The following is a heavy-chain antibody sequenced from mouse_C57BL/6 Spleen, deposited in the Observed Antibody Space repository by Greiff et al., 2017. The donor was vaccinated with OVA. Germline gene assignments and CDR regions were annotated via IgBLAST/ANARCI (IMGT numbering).Heavy chain of an antibody. CDR3: ASECFYASSSAMDY. CDR1: GYTFTDYY. J-gene: IGHJ4*01. Sequence: VQLQQSGPELVKPGASVKISCKASGYTFTDYYMNWVKQSHGKSLEWIGDINPNNGGTSYNQKFKGKATLTVDKYSSTAYMALSSLTSEDSAVFYGASECFYASSSAMDYWGQGTSVTVSS. CDR2: INPNNGGT. D-gene: IGHD1-1*01. V-gene: IGHV1-26*01.